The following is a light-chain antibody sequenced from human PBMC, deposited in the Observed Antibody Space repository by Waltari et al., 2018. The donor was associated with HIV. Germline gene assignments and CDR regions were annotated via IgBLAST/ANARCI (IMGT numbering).Light chain of an antibody. Sequence: SFELTQPPSLSVSPGQTASTTCSGVKSQYKYVCWYQQKPGQSPVLVIYQDSKRPSGIPERFSGSNSGNTATLTISGTQAMDEADYYCQAWDSSSWVFGGGTKLTVL. CDR2: QDS. CDR3: QAWDSSSWV. CDR1: KSQYKY. J-gene: IGLJ3*02. V-gene: IGLV3-1*01.